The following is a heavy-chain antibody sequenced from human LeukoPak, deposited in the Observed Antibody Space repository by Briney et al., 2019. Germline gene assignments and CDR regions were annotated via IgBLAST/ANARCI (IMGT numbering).Heavy chain of an antibody. V-gene: IGHV3-48*03. Sequence: GGSLRLSCAASGFTFSSYEMNWVRQAPGKGLEWVSYISSSGSTKHYADSVKGRFTITRDNAKNSLYLQMNSLRAEDTAVYYCARRRYGSGDIDYWGQGTLVTVSS. J-gene: IGHJ4*02. CDR1: GFTFSSYE. D-gene: IGHD3-10*01. CDR2: ISSSGSTK. CDR3: ARRRYGSGDIDY.